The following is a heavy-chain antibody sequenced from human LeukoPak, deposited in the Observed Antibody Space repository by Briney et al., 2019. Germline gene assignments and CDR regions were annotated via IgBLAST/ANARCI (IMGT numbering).Heavy chain of an antibody. V-gene: IGHV4-39*07. J-gene: IGHJ5*02. CDR1: GGSISSSSYY. Sequence: PSETLSLTCTVSGGSISSSSYYWGWIRQPPGKGLEWIGSIYYSGSTYYNPSLKSRVTISVDTSKNQFSLKLSSVTAADTAVYYCATEVMTTVVTFQGGGGWFDPWGQGTLVTVSS. CDR3: ATEVMTTVVTFQGGGGWFDP. CDR2: IYYSGST. D-gene: IGHD4-23*01.